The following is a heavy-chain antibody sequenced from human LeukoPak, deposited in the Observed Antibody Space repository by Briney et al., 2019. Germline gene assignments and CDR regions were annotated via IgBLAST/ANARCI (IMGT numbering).Heavy chain of an antibody. J-gene: IGHJ4*02. Sequence: SETLSLTCTVSGGSISSGSYYWSWVRQPAGKGLEWIGRIYTSGSTNYNPSLTSRVTISVDTSKNQFSLKLSSVTAADTAVYYCARGRRRWPEVYYFDYWGQGTLVTVSS. V-gene: IGHV4-61*02. CDR1: GGSISSGSYY. CDR3: ARGRRRWPEVYYFDY. CDR2: IYTSGST. D-gene: IGHD5-24*01.